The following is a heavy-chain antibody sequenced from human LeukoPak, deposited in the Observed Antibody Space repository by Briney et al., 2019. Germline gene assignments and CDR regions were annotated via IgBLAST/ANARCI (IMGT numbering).Heavy chain of an antibody. J-gene: IGHJ5*02. CDR1: GITFGNNW. Sequence: GGPLRLSCAASGITFGNNWMHWVRQGPGKGLVWISRNSDGGGAIYADSVKGRFTVSRDNAKNTLYLQMNSLRAEDTAVYYCARDVPHNWFDTWGQGTLVTVSS. CDR2: NSDGGGA. CDR3: ARDVPHNWFDT. V-gene: IGHV3-74*01.